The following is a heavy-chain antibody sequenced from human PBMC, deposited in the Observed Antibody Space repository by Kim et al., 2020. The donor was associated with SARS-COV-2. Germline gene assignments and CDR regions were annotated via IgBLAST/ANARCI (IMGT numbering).Heavy chain of an antibody. J-gene: IGHJ4*02. CDR1: GFTFSSYA. CDR2: ISGTGGST. CDR3: AKATNYASYFDY. Sequence: GGSLRLSCAASGFTFSSYAMSWVRQAPGRGLEWVSTISGTGGSTYYGASVKGRFSISRDNSKTTLYLQMNSLRAEDTALYYCAKATNYASYFDYWDQGT. D-gene: IGHD1-7*01. V-gene: IGHV3-23*01.